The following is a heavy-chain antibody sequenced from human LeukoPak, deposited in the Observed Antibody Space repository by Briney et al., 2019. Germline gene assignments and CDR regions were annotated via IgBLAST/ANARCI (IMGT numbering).Heavy chain of an antibody. J-gene: IGHJ4*02. CDR2: ISYSGST. Sequence: SETLSLTCTVSGGSTSSTYYWSWIRQPPGKGLEWIGYISYSGSTNYNPSLRSRVTISVDTSENHFSLKLNSVTAADTAVYYCARRRSARLGYCSSTSCPFDYWGQGTLVTVSS. D-gene: IGHD2-2*01. CDR3: ARRRSARLGYCSSTSCPFDY. CDR1: GGSTSSTYY. V-gene: IGHV4-59*01.